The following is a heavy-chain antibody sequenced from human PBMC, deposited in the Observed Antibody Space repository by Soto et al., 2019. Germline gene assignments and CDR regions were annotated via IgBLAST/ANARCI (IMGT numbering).Heavy chain of an antibody. V-gene: IGHV3-53*04. J-gene: IGHJ4*02. D-gene: IGHD3-10*01. CDR3: AKDRGVSSEEWLDPFDY. CDR1: GYTFTSYD. CDR2: IYSGGST. Sequence: ASVKVSCKASGYTFTSYDINWVRQAPGKGLEWVSVIYSGGSTYYADSVKGRFTISRHNSKNTLYLQMNSLRAEDTAVYYCAKDRGVSSEEWLDPFDYWGQGTLVTVSS.